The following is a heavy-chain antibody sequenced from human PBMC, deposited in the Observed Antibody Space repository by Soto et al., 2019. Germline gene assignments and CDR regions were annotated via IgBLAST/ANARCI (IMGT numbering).Heavy chain of an antibody. D-gene: IGHD3-10*01. CDR1: GFSLSTSGVG. CDR3: AHRGYGSGSYAGLGWFDP. J-gene: IGHJ5*02. CDR2: IYWDDDK. V-gene: IGHV2-5*02. Sequence: QITLKESGPTLVKPTQTLTLTCTFSGFSLSTSGVGVGWIRQPPGKALEWLALIYWDDDKRYSPSLKSRLTITKYTPKNQVVLTMTNMDPVDTATYYCAHRGYGSGSYAGLGWFDPWGQGTLVTVCS.